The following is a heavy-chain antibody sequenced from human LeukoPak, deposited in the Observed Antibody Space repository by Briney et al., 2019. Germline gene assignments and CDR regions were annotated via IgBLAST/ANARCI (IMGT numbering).Heavy chain of an antibody. CDR2: ISYDGTKK. CDR1: GFTFSSYG. J-gene: IGHJ4*02. CDR3: TTEVIAVAAGDY. D-gene: IGHD6-13*01. Sequence: GGSLRLSCAASGFTFSSYGMHWVRQAPGKGLEWVAIISYDGTKKHYADSVKGRFTISRDNSRNTLYLQMISLKTEDTAVYYCTTEVIAVAAGDYWGQGTLVTVSS. V-gene: IGHV3-30*03.